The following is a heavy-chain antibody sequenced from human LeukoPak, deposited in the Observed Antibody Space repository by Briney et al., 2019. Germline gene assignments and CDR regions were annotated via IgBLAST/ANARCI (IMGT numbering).Heavy chain of an antibody. V-gene: IGHV3-72*01. J-gene: IGHJ3*02. CDR1: GFTFSDYY. CDR2: TRNKASGYTT. D-gene: IGHD4-23*01. CDR3: IRVLGRYGGALDI. Sequence: PGGSLRLSCAASGFTFSDYYMDWVRQAPGKGLEWVGRTRNKASGYTTEYAASVKGRFTISRDDSKNSLYLQMNSLKTEDTAIYYCIRVLGRYGGALDIWGQGAMVTVTS.